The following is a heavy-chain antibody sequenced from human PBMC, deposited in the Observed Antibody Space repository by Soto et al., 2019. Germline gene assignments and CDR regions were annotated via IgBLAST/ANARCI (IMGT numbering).Heavy chain of an antibody. CDR3: ARRITGTPPADRGY. Sequence: EVQLVESGGDLVQPGGSLRLSCAVSGFTFSDHYMDWVRQAPGKGLEWVARIRNIANSYTTDYAASEKGRFTIPRDDSKNSLYLQMNRLTTEETAMYYSARRITGTPPADRGYWGQGTLVTVSS. J-gene: IGHJ4*02. CDR2: IRNIANSYTT. V-gene: IGHV3-72*01. D-gene: IGHD1-7*01. CDR1: GFTFSDHY.